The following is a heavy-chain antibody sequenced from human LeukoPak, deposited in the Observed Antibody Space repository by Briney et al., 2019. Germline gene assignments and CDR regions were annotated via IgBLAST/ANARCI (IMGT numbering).Heavy chain of an antibody. Sequence: GRSLRLSCAASGFTFSSYAMHWVRQAPGKGLEWVAAISYDGSNKYYADSVKGRFTISRDNSKNTLYLQMNSLRAEDTAVYYCARAEDYYYYYMDVWGKGTTVTVSS. J-gene: IGHJ6*03. CDR1: GFTFSSYA. V-gene: IGHV3-30*01. CDR2: ISYDGSNK. D-gene: IGHD2-15*01. CDR3: ARAEDYYYYYMDV.